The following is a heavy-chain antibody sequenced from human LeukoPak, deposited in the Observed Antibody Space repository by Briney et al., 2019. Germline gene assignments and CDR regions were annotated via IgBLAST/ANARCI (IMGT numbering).Heavy chain of an antibody. J-gene: IGHJ4*02. V-gene: IGHV4-30-4*02. D-gene: IGHD6-13*01. CDR3: ARGSFSSSWCDY. CDR2: IYYSGST. CDR1: GGSISSGDYY. Sequence: PSETLSLTCTVSGGSISSGDYYWSWIRQPPGKGLEWIGYIYYSGSTYYNPSLKSRVTISVDTFKNQFSLKLSSVTAADTAIYYCARGSFSSSWCDYWGQGTLVTVSS.